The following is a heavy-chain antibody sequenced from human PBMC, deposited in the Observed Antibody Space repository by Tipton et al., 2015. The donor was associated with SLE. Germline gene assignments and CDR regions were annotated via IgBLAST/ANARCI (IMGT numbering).Heavy chain of an antibody. CDR1: GGSVSSSSKY. J-gene: IGHJ5*02. CDR2: IYYTGTTT. CDR3: ARLHGYSYGLNWFDP. Sequence: TLSLTCTVSGGSVSSSSKYWAWIRQPPGKGLGGIGSIYYTGTTTSYNSFLKSRVTMSVDTSKNQFSLRLTSVIAADTAVYYCARLHGYSYGLNWFDPWGQGTLISVSS. D-gene: IGHD5-18*01. V-gene: IGHV4-39*07.